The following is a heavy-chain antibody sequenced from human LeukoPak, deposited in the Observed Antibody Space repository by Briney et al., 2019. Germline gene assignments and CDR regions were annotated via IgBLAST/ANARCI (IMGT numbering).Heavy chain of an antibody. V-gene: IGHV4-59*01. D-gene: IGHD3-10*01. CDR1: GGSISSYY. Sequence: KPSEALSLTCTVSGGSISSYYWSWIRQPPGKGLEWIGYIYYSGSTNYNPSLKSRVTISVDTSKNQFSLKLSSVTAADTAVYYCARGQWYYYGSGSYSFDYWGQGTLVTVSS. CDR2: IYYSGST. J-gene: IGHJ4*02. CDR3: ARGQWYYYGSGSYSFDY.